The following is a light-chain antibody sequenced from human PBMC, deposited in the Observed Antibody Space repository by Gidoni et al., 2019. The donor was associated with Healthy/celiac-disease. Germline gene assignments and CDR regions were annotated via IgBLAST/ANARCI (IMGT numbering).Light chain of an antibody. Sequence: EIVLTQSPGTLSLSPGERATRSCRASQSVSSSHLAWYQQKPGQAPRLLIYGASSRATGIPDRFSGSGSGTDFTLTISRLEPEDFAVYYCQQYGSSLQWTFGQXTKVEIK. CDR3: QQYGSSLQWT. J-gene: IGKJ1*01. CDR1: QSVSSSH. V-gene: IGKV3-20*01. CDR2: GAS.